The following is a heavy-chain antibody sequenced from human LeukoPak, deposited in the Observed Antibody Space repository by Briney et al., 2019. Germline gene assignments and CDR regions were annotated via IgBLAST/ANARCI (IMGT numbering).Heavy chain of an antibody. CDR2: IYYSGGT. CDR1: GGPISSGDYY. CDR3: ASVCTSCYTFHDY. V-gene: IGHV4-30-4*08. Sequence: PSETLSLTCTVSGGPISSGDYYWSWIRQPPGKGLEWIGYIYYSGGTYYNPSLKSRVTISVDTSKNQFSLKLSSVTAADTAVYYCASVCTSCYTFHDYWGQGTLVTVSS. D-gene: IGHD2-2*02. J-gene: IGHJ4*02.